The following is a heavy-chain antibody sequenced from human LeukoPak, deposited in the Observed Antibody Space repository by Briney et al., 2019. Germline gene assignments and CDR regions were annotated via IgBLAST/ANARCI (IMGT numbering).Heavy chain of an antibody. D-gene: IGHD6-19*01. J-gene: IGHJ5*02. V-gene: IGHV3-23*01. CDR2: ISGSGGST. Sequence: SGRSLRLSCAASGLTFSSYALNWVRQAPGKGLEWVSAISGSGGSTYYADSVKGRFTVSRDNSRNTLSLQMNSLRAEDTAVYYCANLLAVAGVPWGQGTLVTVSS. CDR1: GLTFSSYA. CDR3: ANLLAVAGVP.